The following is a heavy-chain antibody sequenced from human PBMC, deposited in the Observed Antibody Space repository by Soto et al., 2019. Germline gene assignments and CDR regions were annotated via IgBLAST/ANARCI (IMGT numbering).Heavy chain of an antibody. Sequence: SQTLSLPCAISGDSVSSNSAAWNWIRQSPSRGLEWLGRTYYRSKWYNDYAVSVKSRITINPDTSKNQFSLQLNSVTPEDTAVYYCARARIAVAEVYNWFDPWGQGTLVTVS. J-gene: IGHJ5*02. D-gene: IGHD6-19*01. CDR3: ARARIAVAEVYNWFDP. V-gene: IGHV6-1*01. CDR2: TYYRSKWYN. CDR1: GDSVSSNSAA.